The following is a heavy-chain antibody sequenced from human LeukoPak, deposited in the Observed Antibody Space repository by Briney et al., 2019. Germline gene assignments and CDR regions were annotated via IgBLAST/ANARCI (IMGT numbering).Heavy chain of an antibody. J-gene: IGHJ4*02. Sequence: SVKVSCKASGGTFNSYTISWVRQAPGQGLEWMGRIIPILGIANYAQKFQGRVTITADKSTSTAYMELSSLRSEDTAVYYCAGGLTVTNDYWAREPWSPSPQ. CDR2: IIPILGIA. D-gene: IGHD4-17*01. V-gene: IGHV1-69*02. CDR1: GGTFNSYT. CDR3: AGGLTVTNDY.